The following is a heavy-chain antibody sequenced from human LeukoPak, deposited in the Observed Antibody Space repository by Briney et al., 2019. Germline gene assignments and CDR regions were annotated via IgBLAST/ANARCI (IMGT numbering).Heavy chain of an antibody. V-gene: IGHV3-23*01. CDR1: GFTFGSYA. Sequence: GGSLRLSCAASGFTFGSYAMYWVRQSPGKGLEWVSGIFGSGGSAHYADSVKGRFTISRDNSKNTVYLQMDSLRVEDTAIYYCAKTTTGYSSGRYPAWPIDYWGQGTLVTVSS. CDR3: AKTTTGYSSGRYPAWPIDY. J-gene: IGHJ4*02. CDR2: IFGSGGSA. D-gene: IGHD2-15*01.